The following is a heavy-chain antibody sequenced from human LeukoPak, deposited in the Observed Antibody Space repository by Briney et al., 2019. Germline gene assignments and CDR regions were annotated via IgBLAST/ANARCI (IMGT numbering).Heavy chain of an antibody. V-gene: IGHV3-23*01. J-gene: IGHJ4*02. CDR1: GFTFSNYA. CDR2: IGGSGGGT. D-gene: IGHD3-22*01. CDR3: AKTPETFYYDFSGYYYYFDY. Sequence: GGSLGLSCAASGFTFSNYAMSWVRQAPGKGLEWVSAIGGSGGGTYYADSVKGRFTISRDNSKNTLYLQMTGLRAEDTAIYYCAKTPETFYYDFSGYYYYFDYWGQGTLVTVSS.